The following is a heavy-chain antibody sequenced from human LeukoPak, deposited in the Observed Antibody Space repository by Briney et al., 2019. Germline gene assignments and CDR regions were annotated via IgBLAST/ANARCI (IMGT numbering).Heavy chain of an antibody. Sequence: GSSVKVSCKASGGTFSSYGISWVRQAPGQGLEWMGWISAYNGNTNYAQKLQGRVTMTTDTSTSTAYMELRSLRSDDTAVYYCARLDLSAAGVDAFDIWGQGTMVTVSS. CDR2: ISAYNGNT. J-gene: IGHJ3*02. D-gene: IGHD6-13*01. V-gene: IGHV1-18*01. CDR1: GGTFSSYG. CDR3: ARLDLSAAGVDAFDI.